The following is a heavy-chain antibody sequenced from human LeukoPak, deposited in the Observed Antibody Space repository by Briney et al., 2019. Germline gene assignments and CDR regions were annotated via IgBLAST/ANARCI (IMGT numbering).Heavy chain of an antibody. J-gene: IGHJ3*02. CDR1: GFTFSNNA. Sequence: GGSLRLSCAASGFTFSNNAMHWVRQAPGKGLEWVAVITHDGNHKYNADSVKGRFTISRDNSKNTVYLQMNSLRAEDTAVYYCARGGSYPNDPFDIWGQGTMVTV. D-gene: IGHD1-26*01. V-gene: IGHV3-30*04. CDR2: ITHDGNHK. CDR3: ARGGSYPNDPFDI.